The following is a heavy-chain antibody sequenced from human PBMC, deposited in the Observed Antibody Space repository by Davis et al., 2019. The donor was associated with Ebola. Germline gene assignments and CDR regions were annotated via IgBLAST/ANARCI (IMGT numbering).Heavy chain of an antibody. V-gene: IGHV3-48*01. CDR3: ATENYVDTAMEDY. CDR1: GFTFSTYS. Sequence: GESLKISCAASGFTFSTYSMNWVRQAPGKGLEWVSYISDSSTPIYYADSVKGRFTISRDNAKNSLYLQMNSLRAEDTAVYYCATENYVDTAMEDYWGQGTLVTVSS. D-gene: IGHD5-18*01. J-gene: IGHJ4*02. CDR2: ISDSSTPI.